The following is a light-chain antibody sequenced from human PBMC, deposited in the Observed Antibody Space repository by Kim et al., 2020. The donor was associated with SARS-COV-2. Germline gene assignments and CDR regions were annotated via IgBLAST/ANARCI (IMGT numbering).Light chain of an antibody. Sequence: IQMTQSPSTLSASVGDRVTITCRASQSISTWLAWFQQKPGKAPKLLIFDTSTLESGVPLRFSGSGSGTEFTLTISGLQPDDFATLFRQQYNSHSIYTFGRETEREL. CDR1: QSISTW. CDR2: DTS. J-gene: IGKJ2*01. CDR3: QQYNSHSIYT. V-gene: IGKV1-5*01.